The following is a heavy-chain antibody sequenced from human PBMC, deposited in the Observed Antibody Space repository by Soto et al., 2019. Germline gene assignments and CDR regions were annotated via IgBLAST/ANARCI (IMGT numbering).Heavy chain of an antibody. J-gene: IGHJ6*02. D-gene: IGHD2-2*01. CDR3: ARGHELYCSSTSCYYYGMDV. CDR2: IYYSGST. CDR1: GGSISSYY. V-gene: IGHV4-59*01. Sequence: SETLSLTCTVSGGSISSYYWSWIRQPPGKGREWIGYIYYSGSTNYNPSLKSRVTISVDTSKNQFSLKLSSVTAADTAVYYCARGHELYCSSTSCYYYGMDVWGQGTTVTVSS.